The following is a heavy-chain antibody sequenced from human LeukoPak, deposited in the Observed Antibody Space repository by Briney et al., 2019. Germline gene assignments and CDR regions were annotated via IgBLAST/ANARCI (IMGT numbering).Heavy chain of an antibody. CDR2: MNPNSGNT. V-gene: IGHV1-8*01. CDR3: ARGPNKYDGGNSGIAWFDL. D-gene: IGHD4-23*01. CDR1: GYTFTSYD. Sequence: ASVKVSCKASGYTFTSYDINWVRQATGLGPEWMGWMNPNSGNTGYAQKFQGRVTMTRNTSISTAYLELSSLTSEDTAVYYCARGPNKYDGGNSGIAWFDLWGQGSLVTVSS. J-gene: IGHJ5*02.